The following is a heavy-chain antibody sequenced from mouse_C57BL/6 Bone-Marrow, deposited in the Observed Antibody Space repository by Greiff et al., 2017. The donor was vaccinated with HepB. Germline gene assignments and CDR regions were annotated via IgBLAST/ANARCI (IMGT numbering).Heavy chain of an antibody. D-gene: IGHD1-1*01. CDR1: GYTFTDYE. CDR2: IDPETGGT. CDR3: DGKGYYGSSQGWFAY. J-gene: IGHJ3*01. V-gene: IGHV1-15*01. Sequence: VQLQQSGAELVRPGASVTLSCKASGYTFTDYEMHWVKQTPVHGLEWIGAIDPETGGTAYNQKFKGKAILTADKSSSTAYMELRSLTSEDSAVCYSDGKGYYGSSQGWFAYWGQGTLVTVSA.